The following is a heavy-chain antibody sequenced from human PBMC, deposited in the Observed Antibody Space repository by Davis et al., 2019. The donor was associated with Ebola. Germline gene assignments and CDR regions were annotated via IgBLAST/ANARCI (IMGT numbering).Heavy chain of an antibody. V-gene: IGHV1-58*02. CDR3: ARRAGRYSSSWYYFDY. CDR2: IVVGSGNT. J-gene: IGHJ4*02. CDR1: GFTFTSSA. D-gene: IGHD6-13*01. Sequence: AASVKVSCKASGFTFTSSAMQWVRQARGQRLEWIGWIVVGSGNTNYAQKFQERVTITRDMSTSTAYMELSSLRSEDTAVYYCARRAGRYSSSWYYFDYWGQGTLVTVSS.